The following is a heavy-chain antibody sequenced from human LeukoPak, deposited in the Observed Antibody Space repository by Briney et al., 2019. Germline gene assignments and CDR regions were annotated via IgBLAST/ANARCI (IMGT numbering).Heavy chain of an antibody. V-gene: IGHV4-31*03. CDR1: GGSINSGGYY. CDR3: ASSRSYYVLDY. Sequence: PSQTLSLTCTVSGGSINSGGYYWSWIRQHPGKGLEWIEYTYYSGSTYYNPSLKSRVAISVDTSKKQFSLKLSPLTAADTAVYYCASSRSYYVLDYWGQGTLVTVSS. CDR2: TYYSGST. J-gene: IGHJ4*02. D-gene: IGHD3-10*01.